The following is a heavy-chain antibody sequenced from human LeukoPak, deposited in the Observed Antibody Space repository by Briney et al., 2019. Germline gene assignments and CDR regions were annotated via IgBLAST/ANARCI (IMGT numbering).Heavy chain of an antibody. J-gene: IGHJ6*02. CDR1: GGSISSYY. Sequence: TPSETLSLTCTVSGGSISSYYWGWIRQPPGKGLDWIGYIDYSGDTNYSPSLKSRVTISVDTSKNQFSLKLTSVTAADTAVYYCARSAGGHYYYGMDVWGQGTTVTVSS. CDR3: ARSAGGHYYYGMDV. CDR2: IDYSGDT. V-gene: IGHV4-59*01.